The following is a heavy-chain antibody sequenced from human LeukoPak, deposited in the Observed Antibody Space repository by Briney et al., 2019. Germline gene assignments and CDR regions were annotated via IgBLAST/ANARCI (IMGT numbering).Heavy chain of an antibody. Sequence: ASVKVSCKASGYTFISYDINWVRQATGQGLEWMGWINPNSGGTNYAQKFQGRVTMTRDTSISTAYMELSRLRSDDTAVYYCASLGNYYDSSGYYEIIDYWGQGTLVTVSS. D-gene: IGHD3-22*01. J-gene: IGHJ4*02. V-gene: IGHV1-2*02. CDR1: GYTFISYD. CDR3: ASLGNYYDSSGYYEIIDY. CDR2: INPNSGGT.